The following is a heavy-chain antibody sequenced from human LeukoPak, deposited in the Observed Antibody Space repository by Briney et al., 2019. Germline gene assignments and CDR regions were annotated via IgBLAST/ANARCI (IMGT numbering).Heavy chain of an antibody. CDR2: ISAYNGNT. V-gene: IGHV1-18*01. CDR1: GYTFTNYG. D-gene: IGHD3-3*01. CDR3: ARAYGSTYEYYFDY. J-gene: IGHJ4*02. Sequence: GASVKVSCKASGYTFTNYGINWVRQAPGQGLEWMGWISAYNGNTNYAQKLQGRVTMTTDTSTSTAYMELSSLRSEDTAVYYCARAYGSTYEYYFDYWGQGTLVTVSS.